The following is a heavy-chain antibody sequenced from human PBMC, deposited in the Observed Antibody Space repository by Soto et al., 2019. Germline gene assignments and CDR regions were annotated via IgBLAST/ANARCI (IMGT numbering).Heavy chain of an antibody. V-gene: IGHV3-30-3*01. D-gene: IGHD2-15*01. CDR1: GFTFRNHA. CDR3: ARGEREDILVVVGARPGEYGIDI. Sequence: QVQLVESGGGVVQPGGSLRLSCAASGFTFRNHAMHWVRQAPGKGLECLAVIAYDGSNAFYRDSVKGRFTISRDNSKNTLYLNMNSLRSEDTGVYYCARGEREDILVVVGARPGEYGIDIWGQGTTVTVSS. CDR2: IAYDGSNA. J-gene: IGHJ6*02.